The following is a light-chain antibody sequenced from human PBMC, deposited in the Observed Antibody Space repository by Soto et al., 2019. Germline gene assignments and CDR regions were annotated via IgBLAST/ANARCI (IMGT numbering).Light chain of an antibody. J-gene: IGLJ2*01. Sequence: QSALTQPASVSGSPGQSITISCTGTSSDVGSYDLVSWYQQHPGKAPKLVIYEDSKRPSGVSIRFSGSKSCNTASLTISGLQAEDEADYYCCSYAGSATFEFGGGTKLTVL. CDR1: SSDVGSYDL. CDR3: CSYAGSATFE. CDR2: EDS. V-gene: IGLV2-23*02.